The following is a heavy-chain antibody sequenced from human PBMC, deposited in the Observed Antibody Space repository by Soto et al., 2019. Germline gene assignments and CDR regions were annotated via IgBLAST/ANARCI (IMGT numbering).Heavy chain of an antibody. CDR1: GFTFSSYA. V-gene: IGHV3-30-3*01. CDR2: ISYDGSNK. D-gene: IGHD5-12*01. J-gene: IGHJ6*02. CDR3: ARNWLVYYYGMDV. Sequence: GGSLRLSCAASGFTFSSYAMHWVRQAPGKGLEWVAVISYDGSNKYYADSVKGRFTISRDNSKNTLYLQMNSLRAEDTAVYYCARNWLVYYYGMDVWGQGTTVTVSS.